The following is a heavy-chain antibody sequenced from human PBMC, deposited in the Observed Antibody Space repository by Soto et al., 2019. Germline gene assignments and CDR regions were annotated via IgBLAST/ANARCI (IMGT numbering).Heavy chain of an antibody. V-gene: IGHV1-3*01. CDR1: GYTFTSYA. Sequence: GASVKVSCKASGYTFTSYAMHWVRQAPGQRLEWMGWINAGNGNTKYSQKFQGRVTITRDTSASTAYMELSSLRDEDTAVYYCVRPLPSGQTHARDVWGQGTTVTVSS. J-gene: IGHJ6*02. CDR2: INAGNGNT. D-gene: IGHD3-10*01. CDR3: VRPLPSGQTHARDV.